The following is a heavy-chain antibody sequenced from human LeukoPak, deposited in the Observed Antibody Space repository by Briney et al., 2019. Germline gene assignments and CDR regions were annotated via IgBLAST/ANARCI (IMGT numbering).Heavy chain of an antibody. CDR1: GFTFSSYA. D-gene: IGHD3-10*01. Sequence: PGGSLRLSSAASGFTFSSYAMSWVRQAPGKGLEWVSAISGSGGSTYYADSVKGRFTISRDNSKNTLYLQMNSLRAEDTAVYYCAKFTGRNYYGSGSYLNYWGQGTLVTVSS. CDR2: ISGSGGST. J-gene: IGHJ4*02. CDR3: AKFTGRNYYGSGSYLNY. V-gene: IGHV3-23*01.